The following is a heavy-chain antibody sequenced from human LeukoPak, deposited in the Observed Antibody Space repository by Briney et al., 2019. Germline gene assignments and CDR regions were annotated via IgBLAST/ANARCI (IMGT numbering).Heavy chain of an antibody. CDR1: GFTFSNYG. Sequence: RSLRLSCAASGFTFSNYGMQWVRQAPGKGLEWVAIVWYDGATQYYIDSVRGRFTISRDNSKNTLYLQMDSLRAEDTAVYYCAKRGAVAGTLSYYAMDVWGQGTTVTVS. CDR2: VWYDGATQ. D-gene: IGHD6-19*01. CDR3: AKRGAVAGTLSYYAMDV. V-gene: IGHV3-33*06. J-gene: IGHJ6*02.